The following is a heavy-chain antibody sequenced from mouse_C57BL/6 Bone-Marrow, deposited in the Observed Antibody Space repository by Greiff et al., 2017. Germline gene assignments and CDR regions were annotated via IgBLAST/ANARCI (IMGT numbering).Heavy chain of an antibody. V-gene: IGHV1-82*01. J-gene: IGHJ3*01. Sequence: VQLQESGPELVKPGASVKISCKASGYAFSSSWMNWVKQRPGKGLEWIGRIYPGDGDTNYNGKFKGKATLTADKSSSTAYMQLSSLTSEDSAVSFCVRGYFAYWGQGTLVTVSA. CDR2: IYPGDGDT. CDR1: GYAFSSSW. CDR3: VRGYFAY.